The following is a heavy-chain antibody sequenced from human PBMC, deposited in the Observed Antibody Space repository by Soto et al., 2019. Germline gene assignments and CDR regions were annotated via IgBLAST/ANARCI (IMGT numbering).Heavy chain of an antibody. D-gene: IGHD4-4*01. CDR2: IIPIVGTA. Sequence: QVQLVQSGAEVKKPGSSVKVSCKASGGTFSSYAISWVRQAPGQGLEWMGGIIPIVGTANYAQKFQGRVTITADESTSTAYMELSSLRSEDTAVYYCATFQVTYDSSNPTFDYWGQGTLVTVSS. V-gene: IGHV1-69*01. J-gene: IGHJ4*02. CDR1: GGTFSSYA. CDR3: ATFQVTYDSSNPTFDY.